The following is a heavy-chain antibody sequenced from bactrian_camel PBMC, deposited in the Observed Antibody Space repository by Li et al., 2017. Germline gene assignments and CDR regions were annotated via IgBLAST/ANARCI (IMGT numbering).Heavy chain of an antibody. CDR1: TSTSSMYY. CDR3: SARRCGTTWAGTVEGNY. Sequence: HVQLVESGGGSVQAGGSQRLSCASSTSTSSMYYMTWFRQAPGKEVEWVAGITSLPSLFRAASYADSVKGRFTISRDNAKDTLYLQMNSLKPEDTAMYYCSARRCGTTWAGTVEGNYWGQGTQVTVS. J-gene: IGHJ4*01. V-gene: IGHV3S6*01. D-gene: IGHD6*01. CDR2: ITSLPSLFRAA.